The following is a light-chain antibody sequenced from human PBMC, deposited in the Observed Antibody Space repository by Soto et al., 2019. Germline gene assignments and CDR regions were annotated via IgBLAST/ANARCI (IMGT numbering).Light chain of an antibody. CDR2: AAS. CDR3: QHCYSAPRT. J-gene: IGKJ1*01. Sequence: DIQMTQSPSSLSASVGDRVNITCRARQTITFYLNWYQQKPARAPKLLINAASSLQSGVPSRFSGSRSGTDFSLTISSLQPEDFTTYYCQHCYSAPRTFGQGTKVEMK. CDR1: QTITFY. V-gene: IGKV1-39*01.